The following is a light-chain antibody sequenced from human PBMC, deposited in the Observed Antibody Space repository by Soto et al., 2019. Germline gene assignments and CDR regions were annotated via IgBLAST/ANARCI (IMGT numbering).Light chain of an antibody. J-gene: IGKJ1*01. CDR1: RDSGDR. CDR3: LQSTIRRRT. V-gene: IGKV1-12*01. CDR2: TAS. Sequence: DSQWTMSAHTLAACVGGIVTITCRASRDSGDRLAWFRNKPGKAPQLLIQTASTLVRETPSRFSGSGSGTDFLLTIINLQPEDFATYYRLQSTIRRRTFGQGAQVDIK.